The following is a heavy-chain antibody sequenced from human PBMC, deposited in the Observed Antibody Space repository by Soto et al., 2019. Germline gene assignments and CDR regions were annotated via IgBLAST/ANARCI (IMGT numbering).Heavy chain of an antibody. CDR1: GFTFGSYA. J-gene: IGHJ4*02. D-gene: IGHD1-26*01. Sequence: VGSLRLSCQVSGFTFGSYAMSWVRQAPGKGLEWVALVQSNHVTYYADSVRGRFTVSRDNSKNTVYLQMDSLRVEDTALYYCAKWLRGGSFYCDFWGQGAMVTVSS. CDR2: VQSNHVT. V-gene: IGHV3-23*01. CDR3: AKWLRGGSFYCDF.